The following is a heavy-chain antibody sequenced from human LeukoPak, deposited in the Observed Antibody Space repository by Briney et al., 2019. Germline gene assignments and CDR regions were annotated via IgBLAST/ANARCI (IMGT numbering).Heavy chain of an antibody. D-gene: IGHD4-17*01. CDR3: ARDGNYGDYVPNY. Sequence: PGGSLRLSCAASGFTFDDYGMSWVRQATGKGLEWVSGINWNGGSTGYADSVKGRFTISRDNAKNSLYLQMNSLRAEDTAVYYCARDGNYGDYVPNYWGQGTLVTVSS. V-gene: IGHV3-20*04. J-gene: IGHJ4*02. CDR1: GFTFDDYG. CDR2: INWNGGST.